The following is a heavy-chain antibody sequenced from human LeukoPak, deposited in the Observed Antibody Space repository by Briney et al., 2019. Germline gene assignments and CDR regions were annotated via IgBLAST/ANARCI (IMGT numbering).Heavy chain of an antibody. J-gene: IGHJ4*02. CDR1: GYTFTGYY. Sequence: ASVKVSCKASGYTFTGYYMHWVRQAPGQGLEWMGWINPNSGGTNYAQKFQGRVTMTRDTSISTAYMELSSLRSEDTAVYYCARHGGYSYGPFDYWGQGTLVTVSS. D-gene: IGHD5-18*01. V-gene: IGHV1-2*02. CDR3: ARHGGYSYGPFDY. CDR2: INPNSGGT.